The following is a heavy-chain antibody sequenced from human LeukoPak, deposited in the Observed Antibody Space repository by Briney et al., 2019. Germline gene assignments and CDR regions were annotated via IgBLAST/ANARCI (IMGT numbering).Heavy chain of an antibody. V-gene: IGHV4-39*01. CDR2: IYYSGST. CDR1: GGSISSSSYY. D-gene: IGHD6-19*01. Sequence: SETLSLTCTVSGGSISSSSYYWGWIRQPPGKGLEWIGSIYYSGSTYYNPSLKSRVTMSVDTSKNQFSLKLSSVTAADTAVYYCARHSGWYNCWGQGTLVTVSS. CDR3: ARHSGWYNC. J-gene: IGHJ4*02.